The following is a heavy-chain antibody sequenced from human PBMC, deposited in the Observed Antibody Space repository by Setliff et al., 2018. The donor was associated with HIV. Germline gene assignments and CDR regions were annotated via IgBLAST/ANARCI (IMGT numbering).Heavy chain of an antibody. CDR3: ARRNDYYYYMDV. Sequence: ESLKISCQGSGYTLDKYYIAWVRQMPGKGLEWMGLIYPDDSYTTYSPAFEGHVTFSADKSNSTAYLQWSSLKASDTAMYYCARRNDYYYYMDVWGAGTTVTVS. J-gene: IGHJ6*03. CDR2: IYPDDSYT. CDR1: GYTLDKYY. V-gene: IGHV5-51*01.